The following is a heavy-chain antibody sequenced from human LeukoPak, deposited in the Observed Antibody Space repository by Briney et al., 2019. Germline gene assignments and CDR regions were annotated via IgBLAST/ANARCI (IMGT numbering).Heavy chain of an antibody. Sequence: GGSLRLSCAASGFTFSSYAVSWVRQAPGKGLEWVSAISGSGGSTYYADSVKGRFTISRDNSKNTLYLQINSLRAEDTAVYYCAKDRLAYSYAQPFDYWGQGTLVTVSS. J-gene: IGHJ4*02. D-gene: IGHD5-18*01. V-gene: IGHV3-23*01. CDR1: GFTFSSYA. CDR2: ISGSGGST. CDR3: AKDRLAYSYAQPFDY.